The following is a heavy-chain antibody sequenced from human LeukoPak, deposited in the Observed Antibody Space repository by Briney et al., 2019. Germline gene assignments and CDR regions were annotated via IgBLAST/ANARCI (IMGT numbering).Heavy chain of an antibody. J-gene: IGHJ4*02. V-gene: IGHV3-30*03. CDR3: ARDTPEGKDY. CDR1: GFTFSSYG. Sequence: GRSLRLSCAASGFTFSSYGMHWVRQAPGKGLEWVAVISYDGSNKYYADSVKGRFTISRDNAKNSLYLQMNSLRAEDTAVYYCARDTPEGKDYWGQGTLVTVSS. CDR2: ISYDGSNK.